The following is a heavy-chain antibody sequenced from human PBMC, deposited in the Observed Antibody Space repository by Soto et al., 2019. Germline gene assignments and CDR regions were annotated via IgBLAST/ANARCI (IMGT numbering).Heavy chain of an antibody. J-gene: IGHJ4*02. D-gene: IGHD3-22*01. CDR2: ISGSGGST. CDR1: GFTFSSYA. V-gene: IGHV3-23*01. Sequence: HPGGSLRLSCAASGFTFSSYAMSWVRQAPGKGLEWVSAISGSGGSTYYADSVKGRFTISRDNSKNTLYLQMNSLRAEDTAVYYCAKDPDYYDSSGYPRSFDYWGQGTLVTVSS. CDR3: AKDPDYYDSSGYPRSFDY.